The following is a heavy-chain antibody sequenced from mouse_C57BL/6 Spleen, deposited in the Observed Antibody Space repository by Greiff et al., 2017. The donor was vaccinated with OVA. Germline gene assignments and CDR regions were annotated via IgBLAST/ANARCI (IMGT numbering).Heavy chain of an antibody. D-gene: IGHD1-1*01. J-gene: IGHJ4*01. Sequence: VQRVESGAELVRPGASVTLSCKASGYTFTDYEMHWVKQTPVHGLEWIGAIDPETGGTAYNQKFKGKAILTADKSSSTAYMELRSLTSEDSAVYYCTRSRITTVVEDYAMDYWGQGTSVTVSS. CDR1: GYTFTDYE. CDR2: IDPETGGT. CDR3: TRSRITTVVEDYAMDY. V-gene: IGHV1-15*01.